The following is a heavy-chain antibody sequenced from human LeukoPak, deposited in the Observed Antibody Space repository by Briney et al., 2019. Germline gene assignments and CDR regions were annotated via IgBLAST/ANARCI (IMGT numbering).Heavy chain of an antibody. CDR1: GFTLNNAW. Sequence: GRSLRLSCAASGFTLNNAWMSWVRQAPGKGLEWRGRIKRETDGGTIDYAAPVKGRFTISRDDSRNTLYLQMDSLKIEDTAVYYCTTDRYYDNSELQFQHWGQGTLVTVSS. V-gene: IGHV3-15*01. CDR3: TTDRYYDNSELQFQH. J-gene: IGHJ1*01. CDR2: IKRETDGGTI. D-gene: IGHD3-22*01.